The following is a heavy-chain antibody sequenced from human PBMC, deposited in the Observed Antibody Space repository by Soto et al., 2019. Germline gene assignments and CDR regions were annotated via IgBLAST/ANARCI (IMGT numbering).Heavy chain of an antibody. V-gene: IGHV4-39*01. CDR2: IYYSGST. CDR3: ARHTWGRQRGWFDP. CDR1: CGSISSTTYY. Sequence: SETLSLTCTVSCGSISSTTYYWGWIRQPLGKGLEWIGSIYYSGSTYYNPSLKSRVTISVDTSKNQLSLKLSSVTAADTAVYYCARHTWGRQRGWFDPWGQGTLVTVSS. D-gene: IGHD2-2*01. J-gene: IGHJ5*02.